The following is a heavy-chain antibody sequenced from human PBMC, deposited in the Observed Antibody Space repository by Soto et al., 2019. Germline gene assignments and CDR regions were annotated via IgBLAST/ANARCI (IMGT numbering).Heavy chain of an antibody. Sequence: EVQLVESGGGLVQPGGSLRLSCAASGFTFSSYWMSWVRQAPGKGLEWVANIKQDGSEKYYVDYVKGRFTISRDNAKNSLYLQMHSLRAEDTAVYYCARDMSYYDILTGYYSYFDYWGQGTLVTVSS. CDR2: IKQDGSEK. CDR3: ARDMSYYDILTGYYSYFDY. CDR1: GFTFSSYW. V-gene: IGHV3-7*01. J-gene: IGHJ4*02. D-gene: IGHD3-9*01.